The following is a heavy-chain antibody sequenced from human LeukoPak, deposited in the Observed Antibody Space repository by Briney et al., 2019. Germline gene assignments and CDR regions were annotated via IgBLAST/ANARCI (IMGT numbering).Heavy chain of an antibody. CDR2: IKKDGSEK. J-gene: IGHJ4*02. CDR1: GFTFSSYW. D-gene: IGHD5-18*01. Sequence: GSLRLSCAASGFTFSSYWMSWVRQAPGKGLEWVANIKKDGSEKYYVDSVKGRFTISRDNAKTSLYLQMNSLRAEDTAVYYCARHLSGVTGYTYGRGIDYWGQGTLVTVSS. V-gene: IGHV3-7*01. CDR3: ARHLSGVTGYTYGRGIDY.